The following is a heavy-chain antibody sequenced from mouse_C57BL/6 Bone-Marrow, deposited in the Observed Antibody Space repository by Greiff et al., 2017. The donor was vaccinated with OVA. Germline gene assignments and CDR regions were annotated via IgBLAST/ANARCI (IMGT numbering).Heavy chain of an antibody. V-gene: IGHV2-2*01. D-gene: IGHD1-1*01. CDR1: GFSLTSYG. CDR2: IWSGGST. Sequence: QVQLQQSGPGLVQPSQSLSITCTVSGFSLTSYGVHWVRQSPGKGLEWLGVIWSGGSTDYNAAFIYRLSISKDNSKSQVFFKMNSLQADDTAIYYWARNRDYYGSPLHFDYWGQGTTLTVSS. J-gene: IGHJ2*01. CDR3: ARNRDYYGSPLHFDY.